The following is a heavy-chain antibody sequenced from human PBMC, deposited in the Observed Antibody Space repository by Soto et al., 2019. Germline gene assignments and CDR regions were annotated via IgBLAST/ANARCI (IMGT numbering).Heavy chain of an antibody. J-gene: IGHJ5*01. CDR2: IYWDDDK. Sequence: XCPTMMDATPSFTLTCTFSGFLLSTCGACIGWVRQPPGHTLEWLSLIYWDDDKRYSPSLKSRITITGDTSKNQVVLTMTNMDSVDTALYYCARGLRYSCSTSGYVSWFNPWNQVNLVIV. V-gene: IGHV2-5*02. D-gene: IGHD2-2*01. CDR3: ARGLRYSCSTSGYVSWFNP. CDR1: GFLLSTCGAC.